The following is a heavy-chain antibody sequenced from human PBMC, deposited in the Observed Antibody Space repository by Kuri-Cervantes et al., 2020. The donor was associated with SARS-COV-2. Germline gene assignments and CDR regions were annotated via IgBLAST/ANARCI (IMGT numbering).Heavy chain of an antibody. Sequence: ASVKVSCKASGYTFSNYAISWVRQAPGQGLEWMGWISAYSGDTIYAQKFQGRVTMTEDTSTDTAYMELSSLRSEDTAVYYCATVPAVLMVSYFDYWGQGTLVTVSS. J-gene: IGHJ4*02. CDR1: GYTFSNYA. V-gene: IGHV1-18*01. CDR3: ATVPAVLMVSYFDY. D-gene: IGHD2-8*01. CDR2: ISAYSGDT.